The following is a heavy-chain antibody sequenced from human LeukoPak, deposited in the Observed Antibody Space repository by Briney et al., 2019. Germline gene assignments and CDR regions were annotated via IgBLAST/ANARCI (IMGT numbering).Heavy chain of an antibody. D-gene: IGHD3-9*01. CDR1: GGSISSSSYY. J-gene: IGHJ4*02. CDR2: IYYSGST. CDR3: ARGGLRYFDYFDY. Sequence: SETLSLTCTVSGGSISSSSYYWGWIRQPPGKGLEWIGSIYYSGSTYYNPSLKSRVTISVDTSKNQFSLKLGSVTAADTAVYYCARGGLRYFDYFDYWGQGTLVTVSS. V-gene: IGHV4-39*01.